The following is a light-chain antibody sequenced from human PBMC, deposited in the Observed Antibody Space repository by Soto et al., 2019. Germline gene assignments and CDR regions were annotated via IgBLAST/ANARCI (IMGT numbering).Light chain of an antibody. J-gene: IGKJ1*01. CDR1: QTISSW. V-gene: IGKV1-5*01. CDR3: QQYNSYPWT. CDR2: DAS. Sequence: DIQMTESPSTLSGSVGDIVTITCRASQTISSWLAWYQQKPGKAPKFLIYDASSLESGVPSRFSGSGSGTGFTLTISSLQPDDFATYYCQQYNSYPWTFGQGTKVDI.